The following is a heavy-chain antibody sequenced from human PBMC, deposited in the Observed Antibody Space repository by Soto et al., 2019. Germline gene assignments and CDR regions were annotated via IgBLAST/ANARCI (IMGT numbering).Heavy chain of an antibody. Sequence: GGSLRLSCAASGFTFNSYTMAWVRQAPGKGLEWVSSISGSGGSPSYADSVQGRFTISRDNSRNTLSLQVNSLRAEDTATYYCAKARCSGNSCYVPDYWGHGSLVT. CDR2: ISGSGGSP. D-gene: IGHD2-15*01. V-gene: IGHV3-23*01. CDR3: AKARCSGNSCYVPDY. J-gene: IGHJ4*01. CDR1: GFTFNSYT.